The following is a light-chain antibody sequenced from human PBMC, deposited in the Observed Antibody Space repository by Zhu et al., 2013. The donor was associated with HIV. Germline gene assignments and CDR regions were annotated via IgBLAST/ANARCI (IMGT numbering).Light chain of an antibody. Sequence: QSALTQPASVSGSPGQSITISCTGTSSDVGGYKFVSWYQQHPGKAPRLMIYEVSNRPSGVSNRFSGSKSGNTASLTISGLQAEDEADYYCSSYTSSDSLYVFGAGTMVTV. V-gene: IGLV2-14*01. CDR2: EVS. CDR3: SSYTSSDSLYV. J-gene: IGLJ1*01. CDR1: SSDVGGYKF.